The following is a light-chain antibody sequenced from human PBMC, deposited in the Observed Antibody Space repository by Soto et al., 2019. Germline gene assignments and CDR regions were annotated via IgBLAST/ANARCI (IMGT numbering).Light chain of an antibody. V-gene: IGKV3-20*01. CDR2: GAS. CDR1: QRVSSTY. Sequence: EIVLTQSPGTLSLSPGERATLSCRANQRVSSTYLTWYQQKPGQAPRLLIYGASSRATGIPDRFSGSGSGTDFTLTISRLEPEDFAVYYCQQHGNSPFTFGPGTKVDIK. J-gene: IGKJ3*01. CDR3: QQHGNSPFT.